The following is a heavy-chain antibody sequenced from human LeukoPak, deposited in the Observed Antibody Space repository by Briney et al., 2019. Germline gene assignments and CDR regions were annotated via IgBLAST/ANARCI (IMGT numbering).Heavy chain of an antibody. CDR1: GGSFSGYY. CDR3: ARGDIVVVPAAIRYIEYYYYGMDV. CDR2: INHSGST. D-gene: IGHD2-2*01. Sequence: SETLSLTCAVYGGSFSGYYWSWIRQPPGKGLEWIREINHSGSTNYNPSLKSRVTISVDTSKNQFSLKLSSVTAADTAVYYCARGDIVVVPAAIRYIEYYYYGMDVWGQGTTVTVSS. V-gene: IGHV4-34*01. J-gene: IGHJ6*02.